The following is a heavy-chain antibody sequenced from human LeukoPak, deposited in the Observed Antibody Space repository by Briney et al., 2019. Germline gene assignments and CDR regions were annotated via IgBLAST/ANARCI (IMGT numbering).Heavy chain of an antibody. CDR3: ARSSIAAAGPYYFDY. J-gene: IGHJ4*02. CDR1: GYTFTSYG. Sequence: ASVKVSCKASGYTFTSYGISWVRQAPGQGLEWMGGIIPIFGTANYAQKFQGRVTITADKSTSTAYMELSSLRSEDTAVYYCARSSIAAAGPYYFDYWGQGTLVTVSS. CDR2: IIPIFGTA. V-gene: IGHV1-69*06. D-gene: IGHD6-13*01.